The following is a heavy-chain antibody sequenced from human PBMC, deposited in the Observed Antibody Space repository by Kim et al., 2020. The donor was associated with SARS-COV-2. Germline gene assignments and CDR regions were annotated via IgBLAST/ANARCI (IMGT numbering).Heavy chain of an antibody. V-gene: IGHV3-30*02. J-gene: IGHJ6*02. CDR2: K. CDR3: AKDGGYGGMDV. D-gene: IGHD2-15*01. Sequence: KYNADSVKGRFATPRESSKNTLYLQMNSLRAEDTAVYYCAKDGGYGGMDVWGQGTTVTVSS.